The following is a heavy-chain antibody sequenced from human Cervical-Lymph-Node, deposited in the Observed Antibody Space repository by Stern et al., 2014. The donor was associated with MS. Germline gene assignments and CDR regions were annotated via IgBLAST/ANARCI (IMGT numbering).Heavy chain of an antibody. CDR1: GFNFNRYG. Sequence: QVQLVESGGGVVQPGRSLRLSCAGSGFNFNRYGMHWVRQAPGKELEWVAFVSYDGIVQYYAYSVKGRFIISRDNSKNTLSLQMSSLRREDTAVYYCANPVVTAISFDSWGQGTLVTVSS. CDR3: ANPVVTAISFDS. J-gene: IGHJ4*02. D-gene: IGHD2-21*02. CDR2: VSYDGIVQ. V-gene: IGHV3-30*18.